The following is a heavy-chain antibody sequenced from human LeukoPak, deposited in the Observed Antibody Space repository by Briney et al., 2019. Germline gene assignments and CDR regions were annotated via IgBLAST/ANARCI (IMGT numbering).Heavy chain of an antibody. CDR2: IISIFGTA. CDR1: GGTFSSYA. D-gene: IGHD3-22*01. CDR3: ARELGTYYYDSSGYYAHFDY. Sequence: GASVKVSCKASGGTFSSYAISWVRQAPGQGLEWMGRIISIFGTANYAQKFQGRVTITTDESTSTAYMELSSLRSEDTAVYYCARELGTYYYDSSGYYAHFDYWGQGTLVTVSS. V-gene: IGHV1-69*05. J-gene: IGHJ4*02.